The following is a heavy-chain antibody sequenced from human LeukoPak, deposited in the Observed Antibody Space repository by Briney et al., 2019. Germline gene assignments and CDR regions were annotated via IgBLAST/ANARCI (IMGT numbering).Heavy chain of an antibody. D-gene: IGHD1-26*01. CDR2: INPGDHHT. CDR3: ALEVGTTKKFDF. CDR1: GHTFSSYY. J-gene: IGHJ4*02. V-gene: IGHV1-46*01. Sequence: ASVKVSCKASGHTFSSYYIHWVRQAPGQGLEWMATINPGDHHTVYAQKLQGRLTMTTDASTNTVYMELSSLRSDDTAVYYCALEVGTTKKFDFWGQGTLVTVSS.